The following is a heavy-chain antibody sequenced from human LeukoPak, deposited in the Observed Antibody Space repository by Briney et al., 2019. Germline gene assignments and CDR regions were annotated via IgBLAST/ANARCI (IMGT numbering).Heavy chain of an antibody. Sequence: SQTLSLTCAISGDSVSSNSAAWYWIRQCPSRGLEWLGRTYYRSKWSNDYAVSVKSRIIINPDTSQNQFSLQLNSLTPEDTAVYFCARAPIGGWYFDLWGRGTLVTVSS. D-gene: IGHD2-15*01. CDR2: TYYRSKWSN. CDR1: GDSVSSNSAA. V-gene: IGHV6-1*01. J-gene: IGHJ2*01. CDR3: ARAPIGGWYFDL.